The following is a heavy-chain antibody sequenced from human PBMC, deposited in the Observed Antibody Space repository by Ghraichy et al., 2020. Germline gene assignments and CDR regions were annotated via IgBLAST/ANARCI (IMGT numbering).Heavy chain of an antibody. V-gene: IGHV2-5*02. J-gene: IGHJ5*02. D-gene: IGHD3-3*01. CDR2: ISWDDDK. CDR3: ARQTTIFGVVSKWFDP. CDR1: GFSVSTSGAG. Sequence: SGPTLVKPTQTLTLTCTFSGFSVSTSGAGVGWIRQPPGKALEWLALISWDDDKRYRPSLKNRLTITKDTSKNQVVLSMTNMDPVDTATYYCARQTTIFGVVSKWFDPWGQGTLVTVSS.